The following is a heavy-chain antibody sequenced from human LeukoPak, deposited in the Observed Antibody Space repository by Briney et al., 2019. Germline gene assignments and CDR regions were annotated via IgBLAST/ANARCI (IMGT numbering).Heavy chain of an antibody. J-gene: IGHJ6*03. V-gene: IGHV4-59*12. CDR1: GGSISSYY. D-gene: IGHD3-9*01. Sequence: SETLSLTCTVSGGSISSYYWSWIRQSSGKGLEWIGDIYYKGSTNYNPSLKSRVTISVDTSKNQFSLKLSSVTAADTAVYYCARERRYFDWSASYYYYYYMDVWGKGTTVTVSS. CDR3: ARERRYFDWSASYYYYYYMDV. CDR2: IYYKGST.